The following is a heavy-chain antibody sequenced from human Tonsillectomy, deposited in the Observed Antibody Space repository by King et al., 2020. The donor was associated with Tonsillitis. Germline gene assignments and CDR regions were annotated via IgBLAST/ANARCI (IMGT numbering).Heavy chain of an antibody. D-gene: IGHD3-22*01. V-gene: IGHV1-18*01. J-gene: IGHJ4*02. CDR3: ARNRATMIPYFLDY. CDR2: ISPYNGNT. CDR1: GYTFITFG. Sequence: VQLVQSGPEVKKPGASVKVSCKASGYTFITFGISWVRQAPGQGLEWMGLISPYNGNTNYAQKVQGRVTMTTDTSTSTAYMELRSLRSDDTAVYFCARNRATMIPYFLDYWGQGTLVTVSS.